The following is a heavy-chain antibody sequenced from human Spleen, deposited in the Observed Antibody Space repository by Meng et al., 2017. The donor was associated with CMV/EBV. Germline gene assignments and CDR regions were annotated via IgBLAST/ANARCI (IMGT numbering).Heavy chain of an antibody. Sequence: ASVKVSCKASGYIFTSYYLHWVRQARGQGLEWMGIINPSGGSTSYAQKFQGRVTMTRDTSASTVYMDLSSLRSEDTAVYYCARSNYDFRNGYYPDYWGQGTLVTVSS. CDR1: GYIFTSYY. J-gene: IGHJ4*02. V-gene: IGHV1-46*01. CDR2: INPSGGST. D-gene: IGHD3-3*01. CDR3: ARSNYDFRNGYYPDY.